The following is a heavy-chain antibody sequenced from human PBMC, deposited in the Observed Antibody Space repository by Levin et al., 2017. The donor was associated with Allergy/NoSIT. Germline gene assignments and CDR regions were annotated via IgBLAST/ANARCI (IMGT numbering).Heavy chain of an antibody. CDR2: IYPGDSDT. J-gene: IGHJ5*02. V-gene: IGHV5-51*01. Sequence: GESLKISCKGSGYSFTSYWIGWVRQMPGKGLEWMGIIYPGDSDTRYSPSFQGQVTISADKSISTAYLQWSSLKASDTAMYYCAARKYSSSGYGSNWFDPWGQGTLVTVSS. CDR1: GYSFTSYW. D-gene: IGHD6-13*01. CDR3: AARKYSSSGYGSNWFDP.